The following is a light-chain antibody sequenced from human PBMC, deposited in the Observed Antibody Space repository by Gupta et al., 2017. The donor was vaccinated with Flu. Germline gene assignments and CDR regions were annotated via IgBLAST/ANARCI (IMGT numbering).Light chain of an antibody. CDR1: QSVGSY. Sequence: EAVLTQSPATLSLSPGERATLSCRASQSVGSYLAWYQLKPGQAPRLLIYDASNRDTGIPARFSGSGYGTGFTLTISSREPEDFAVYYCQHRGDWPPITFGRGTKVDI. CDR2: DAS. V-gene: IGKV3-11*01. J-gene: IGKJ4*01. CDR3: QHRGDWPPIT.